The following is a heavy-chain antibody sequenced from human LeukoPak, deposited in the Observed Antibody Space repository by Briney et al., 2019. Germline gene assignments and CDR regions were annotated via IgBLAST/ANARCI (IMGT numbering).Heavy chain of an antibody. Sequence: GESLKISCKGSGYSFTSYWISWVRQMPGKGLEWMGRIDPSDSYTNYSPSFQGHVTISADKSISTAYLQWSSPKASDTAMYYCAREGGSYGYLDPWGQGTLVTVSS. CDR1: GYSFTSYW. J-gene: IGHJ5*02. CDR2: IDPSDSYT. D-gene: IGHD1-26*01. CDR3: AREGGSYGYLDP. V-gene: IGHV5-10-1*01.